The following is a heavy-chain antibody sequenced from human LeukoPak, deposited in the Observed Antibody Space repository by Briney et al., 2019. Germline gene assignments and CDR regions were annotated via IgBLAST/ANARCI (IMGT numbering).Heavy chain of an antibody. CDR3: ARRRWFGSLTYYMDV. V-gene: IGHV4-4*02. D-gene: IGHD3-10*01. J-gene: IGHJ6*03. CDR2: IYHSGST. CDR1: GGSISSSNW. Sequence: SGTLSLTCAVSGGSISSSNWWSWVRQPPGKGLEWIGEIYHSGSTNYNRSLKSRVTISVDTSKNQFSLKLSSVTAADTAVYYCARRRWFGSLTYYMDVWGKGTTVTVSS.